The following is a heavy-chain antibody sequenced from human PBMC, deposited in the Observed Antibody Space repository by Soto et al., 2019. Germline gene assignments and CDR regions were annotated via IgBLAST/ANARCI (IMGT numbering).Heavy chain of an antibody. D-gene: IGHD2-15*01. CDR1: GYSFTSYW. CDR2: IYPGDSDT. J-gene: IGHJ6*02. CDR3: AISSLGFCSGGSCPRHYYYYYGMDV. Sequence: GESLKISCKGSGYSFTSYWIGWVRQMPGKGLEWMGIIYPGDSDTRYSPSFQGQVTISADKSISTAYLQWSSLKASDTAMYYCAISSLGFCSGGSCPRHYYYYYGMDVWGQGTTVTVSS. V-gene: IGHV5-51*01.